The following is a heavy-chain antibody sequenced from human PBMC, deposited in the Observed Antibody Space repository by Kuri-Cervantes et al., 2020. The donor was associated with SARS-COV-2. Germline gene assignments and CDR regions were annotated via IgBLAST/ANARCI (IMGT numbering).Heavy chain of an antibody. Sequence: SVKVSCKASGGTFGSYAISWVRQAPGQGLEWMGGIIPIFGTANYAQKFQGRVTITADESTSTAYMELSSLRSEDTAVYYCARGYSSGLRPYDAFDIWGQGTMVTVSS. V-gene: IGHV1-69*13. J-gene: IGHJ3*02. CDR2: IIPIFGTA. CDR3: ARGYSSGLRPYDAFDI. CDR1: GGTFGSYA. D-gene: IGHD6-19*01.